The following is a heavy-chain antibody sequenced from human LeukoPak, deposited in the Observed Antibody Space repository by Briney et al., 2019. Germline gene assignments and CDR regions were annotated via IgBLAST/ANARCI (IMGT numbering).Heavy chain of an antibody. CDR1: GGSISSYY. Sequence: SETLSLTCAVYGGSISSYYWSWIRQPAGKGLEWIGRIYTSGSTNYNPSLRSRVTMSVDTSKNQFSLKLSSVTAADTAVYYCARVGAVTTYYYYYYMDVWGKGTTVTVSS. CDR3: ARVGAVTTYYYYYYMDV. V-gene: IGHV4-59*10. CDR2: IYTSGST. J-gene: IGHJ6*03. D-gene: IGHD4-17*01.